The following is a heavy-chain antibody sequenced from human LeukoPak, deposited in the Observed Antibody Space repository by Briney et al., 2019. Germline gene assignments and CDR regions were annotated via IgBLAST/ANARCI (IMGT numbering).Heavy chain of an antibody. J-gene: IGHJ4*02. CDR1: GYTFTSYG. CDR3: ARDRQWFGELKSPFDY. D-gene: IGHD3-10*01. V-gene: IGHV1-18*04. CDR2: ISAYNGNT. Sequence: GASVKVSCKTSGYTFTSYGISWVRQAPGQGLEWMGWISAYNGNTNYVQKLQGRDTMTTDTSTSTAYMELRSLRSDDTAVYYCARDRQWFGELKSPFDYWSQGTLVTVSS.